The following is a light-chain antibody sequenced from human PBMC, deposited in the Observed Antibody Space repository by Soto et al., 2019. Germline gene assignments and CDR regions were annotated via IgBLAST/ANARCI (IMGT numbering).Light chain of an antibody. Sequence: ETVLTQSQVTLSVSPGDTATLCCRASQRVSSHLAWYQQKPGQAPRLLIYAASTRATGIPARFSGSGSGTDFTLTISSLEPEDFAVYYCQQYNNWPITFGQGTRLEIK. CDR1: QRVSSH. J-gene: IGKJ5*01. CDR3: QQYNNWPIT. V-gene: IGKV3-15*01. CDR2: AAS.